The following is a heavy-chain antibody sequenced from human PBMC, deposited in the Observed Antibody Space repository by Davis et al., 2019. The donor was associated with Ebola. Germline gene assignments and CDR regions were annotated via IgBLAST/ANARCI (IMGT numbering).Heavy chain of an antibody. Sequence: MPSETLSLTCTVSGGSISSNNYYWGWIRQPPGKGLEWIGSIYYSGSTYYNPSLKSRVTISVDTSKNQFSLKLSSVTAADTAVYYCARGIVLMVYAHLDYWGQGTLVTVSS. CDR2: IYYSGST. V-gene: IGHV4-39*01. CDR3: ARGIVLMVYAHLDY. CDR1: GGSISSNNYY. J-gene: IGHJ4*02. D-gene: IGHD2-8*01.